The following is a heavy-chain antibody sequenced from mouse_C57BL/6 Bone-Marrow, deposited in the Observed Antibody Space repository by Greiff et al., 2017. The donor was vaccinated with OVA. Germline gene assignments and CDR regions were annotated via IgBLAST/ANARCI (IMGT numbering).Heavy chain of an antibody. CDR1: GYTFTSYG. D-gene: IGHD1-1*01. Sequence: VKLQQSGAELARPGASVKLSCKASGYTFTSYGISWVKQRTGQGLEWIGEIYPRSGNTYYNEKFKGKATLTADKSSSTAYMELRSLTSEDSAVYFCARRNYYYGSSYAMDYWGQGTSVTVSS. V-gene: IGHV1-81*01. J-gene: IGHJ4*01. CDR3: ARRNYYYGSSYAMDY. CDR2: IYPRSGNT.